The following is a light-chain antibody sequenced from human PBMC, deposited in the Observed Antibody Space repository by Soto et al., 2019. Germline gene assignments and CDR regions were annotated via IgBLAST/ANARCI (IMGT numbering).Light chain of an antibody. V-gene: IGLV2-14*01. Sequence: QSALTQPASVSGSPGQSITISCTGTSSDVGGYNYVSWYQQYPDRAPKLMIYDVSNRPSGVSNRFSASKSGNTASLTISGLQAEDEADYFCSSYTSSNTLVFGTGTKLTVL. J-gene: IGLJ1*01. CDR2: DVS. CDR3: SSYTSSNTLV. CDR1: SSDVGGYNY.